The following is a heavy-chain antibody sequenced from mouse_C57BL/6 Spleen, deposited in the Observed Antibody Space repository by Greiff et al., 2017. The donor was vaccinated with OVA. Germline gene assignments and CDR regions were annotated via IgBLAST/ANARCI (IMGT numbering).Heavy chain of an antibody. CDR2: ISSGSSTI. J-gene: IGHJ3*01. CDR1: GFTFSDYG. D-gene: IGHD2-14*01. Sequence: EVKLMESGGGLVKPGGSLKLSCAASGFTFSDYGMHWVRQAPEKGLEWVAYISSGSSTIYYADTVKGRFTISRDNAKNTLFLQMTSLRSEDTAMYDCARGVRHAWFAYWGQGTLVTVSA. CDR3: ARGVRHAWFAY. V-gene: IGHV5-17*01.